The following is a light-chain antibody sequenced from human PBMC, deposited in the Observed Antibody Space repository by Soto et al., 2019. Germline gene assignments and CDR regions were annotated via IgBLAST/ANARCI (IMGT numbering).Light chain of an antibody. V-gene: IGKV3-20*01. Sequence: EIVLTQSPGTLSLSPGERATLSCRASQSVSSSYLAWYQQKPDQAPRLLIYGASSRSTGIPDRFSGSGSGTDFTLTIIRLEPEDFAVYYCQQYGSSPGWTFGQGTKVEIK. J-gene: IGKJ1*01. CDR1: QSVSSSY. CDR3: QQYGSSPGWT. CDR2: GAS.